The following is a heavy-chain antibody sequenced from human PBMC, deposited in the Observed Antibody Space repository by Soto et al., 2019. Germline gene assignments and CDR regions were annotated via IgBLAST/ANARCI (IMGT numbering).Heavy chain of an antibody. D-gene: IGHD2-2*01. J-gene: IGHJ5*02. CDR3: VRERKYQLLSWYWFDP. CDR1: GDSVSSNNAA. CDR2: TYYRSRWYN. V-gene: IGHV6-1*01. Sequence: SQTLSLTCAISGDSVSSNNAAWNWIRQSPSRGLEWLGRTYYRSRWYNDYAVSVKSRLTINPDTSKNQFSLQLSSVTPEDTAIYYCVRERKYQLLSWYWFDPWGQGTLVTVSS.